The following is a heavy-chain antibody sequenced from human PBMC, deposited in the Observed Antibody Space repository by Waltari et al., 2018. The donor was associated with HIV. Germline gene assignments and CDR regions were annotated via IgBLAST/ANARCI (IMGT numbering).Heavy chain of an antibody. V-gene: IGHV3-11*01. J-gene: IGHJ4*02. D-gene: IGHD3-10*01. CDR3: ARVGSYYKWGYFDY. CDR2: ISTSGRTM. Sequence: QEQVVESGGGLVKPGGSLRLSCVASGFSFSDFSMTWIRPAPGRGLEWVSYISTSGRTMYYADSVKGRFTISRDNAKNSLYLQMNSLRAEDTAVYYCARVGSYYKWGYFDYWGQGTLVTVSS. CDR1: GFSFSDFS.